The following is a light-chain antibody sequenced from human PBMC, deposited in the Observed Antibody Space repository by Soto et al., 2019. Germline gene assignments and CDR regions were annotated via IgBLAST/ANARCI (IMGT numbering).Light chain of an antibody. CDR1: SSDVGGYIY. CDR3: SSYTSSSTPFL. V-gene: IGLV2-14*03. J-gene: IGLJ1*01. Sequence: QSVLTQPASVSGSPGQSITISCTGTSSDVGGYIYVSWYQHHPGEAPKLMIYDVSYRPSGVSDRFSGSESGNTASLTISGLQAEDEADYYCSSYTSSSTPFLFGTGTKVTVL. CDR2: DVS.